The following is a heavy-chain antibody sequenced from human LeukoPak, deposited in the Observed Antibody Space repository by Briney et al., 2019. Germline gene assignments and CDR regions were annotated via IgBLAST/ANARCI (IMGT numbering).Heavy chain of an antibody. V-gene: IGHV3-7*01. CDR3: ARETPDSSSWTAFDF. J-gene: IGHJ4*02. Sequence: PGGSLRLSCVASRFTFSRYWMSWVRQAPGKGLEWVANIKQDGSEKNYLDSVKGRFTISRDNAKNSLSLQMNSLRDEDTAVYYCARETPDSSSWTAFDFWGQGTLVTVSS. CDR2: IKQDGSEK. D-gene: IGHD6-13*01. CDR1: RFTFSRYW.